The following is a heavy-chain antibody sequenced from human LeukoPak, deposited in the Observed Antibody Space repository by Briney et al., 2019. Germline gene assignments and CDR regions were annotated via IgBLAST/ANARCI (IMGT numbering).Heavy chain of an antibody. CDR3: ARQIPSAGTAGFDF. J-gene: IGHJ4*02. CDR1: GGSFSSYY. Sequence: PSETLSLTCAVYGGSFSSYYWSWIRQPAGKGLEWIGRIYSTGSTNYNPSLKSRVTMSVDTSKNQFSLRLRSVTAADTAVYYCARQIPSAGTAGFDFWGQGALVTVSS. V-gene: IGHV4-59*10. CDR2: IYSTGST. D-gene: IGHD6-13*01.